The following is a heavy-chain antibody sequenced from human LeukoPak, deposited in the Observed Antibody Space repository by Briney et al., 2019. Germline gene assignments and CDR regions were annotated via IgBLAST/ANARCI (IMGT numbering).Heavy chain of an antibody. CDR2: IIPIFGTA. Sequence: VASVKVSCKASGGTFSSYAISWVRQAPGQGLEWMGGIIPIFGTANYAQKFQGRVTMTRNTSISTAYMELSSLRSEDTAVYYCARGRDIVGATNFGYWGQGTLVTVSS. CDR3: ARGRDIVGATNFGY. J-gene: IGHJ4*02. D-gene: IGHD1-26*01. CDR1: GGTFSSYA. V-gene: IGHV1-69*05.